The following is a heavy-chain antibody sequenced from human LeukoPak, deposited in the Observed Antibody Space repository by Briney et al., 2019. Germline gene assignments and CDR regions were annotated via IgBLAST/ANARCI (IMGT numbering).Heavy chain of an antibody. CDR2: ISSSSSYI. J-gene: IGHJ4*02. Sequence: GGSLRLSCAASGFTFSSYNMNWVRQAPGKGLEWVSSISSSSSYIYYADSVKGRFTISRDSAKNSLYLQMNSLKAEDTALYNCARGLHAGDYWGQGTLVTVSS. CDR1: GFTFSSYN. CDR3: ARGLHAGDY. V-gene: IGHV3-21*01.